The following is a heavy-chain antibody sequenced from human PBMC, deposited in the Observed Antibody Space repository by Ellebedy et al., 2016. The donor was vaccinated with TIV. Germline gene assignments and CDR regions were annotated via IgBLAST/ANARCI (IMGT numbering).Heavy chain of an antibody. CDR1: ADSISGSNCY. V-gene: IGHV4-39*07. CDR3: ARVETVDTFHYDS. J-gene: IGHJ4*02. D-gene: IGHD2/OR15-2a*01. CDR2: LYYSGVT. Sequence: MPSETLSLTCTVSADSISGSNCYWGWIRQPPGKGLEWIGNLYYSGVTYYNPSLKSRVTISVDTSKNQFSLRLTSVPAADTAVYYCARVETVDTFHYDSWGQGTLVTVSS.